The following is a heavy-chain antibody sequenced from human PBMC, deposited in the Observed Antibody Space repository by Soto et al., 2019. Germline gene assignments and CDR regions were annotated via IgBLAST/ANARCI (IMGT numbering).Heavy chain of an antibody. Sequence: GSLRLSCAASGFTFDDYTMHWVRQAPGKGLEWVSLISWDGGSTYYADSVKGRFTISRDNSKNSLYLQMNSLRTEDTALYYCAKVLVVGAIDDAFDILGQGTMVTVS. CDR3: AKVLVVGAIDDAFDI. CDR1: GFTFDDYT. D-gene: IGHD1-26*01. J-gene: IGHJ3*02. V-gene: IGHV3-43*01. CDR2: ISWDGGST.